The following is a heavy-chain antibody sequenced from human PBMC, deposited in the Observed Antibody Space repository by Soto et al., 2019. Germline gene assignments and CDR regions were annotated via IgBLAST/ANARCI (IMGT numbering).Heavy chain of an antibody. CDR3: ARDFPLSEYRFSGSYYYNY. CDR2: IYSNGNT. D-gene: IGHD1-26*01. V-gene: IGHV3-53*01. CDR1: GFTFSSYS. Sequence: PGGSLRLSCAASGFTFSSYSMNWVRQAPGKGLEWVSTIYSNGNTYYADSVKGRFTISRDKSKNTLYLQMNSLRAEDTAVYYCARDFPLSEYRFSGSYYYNYWGQGTLVTVSS. J-gene: IGHJ4*02.